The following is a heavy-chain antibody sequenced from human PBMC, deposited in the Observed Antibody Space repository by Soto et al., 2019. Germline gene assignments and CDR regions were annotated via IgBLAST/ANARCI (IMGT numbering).Heavy chain of an antibody. J-gene: IGHJ3*02. D-gene: IGHD1-26*01. V-gene: IGHV4-31*03. CDR1: GGSISNDDYY. CDR3: ARSYTMTSFAFHI. Sequence: PSETLSLTCTVSGGSISNDDYYWCWLRQHPGKGLEWIGYIYYSGSYYYNPSLESRVTISLDTSKNQFSLKLSSVTAADTAVYYCARSYTMTSFAFHIWGQGTMVTVSS. CDR2: IYYSGSY.